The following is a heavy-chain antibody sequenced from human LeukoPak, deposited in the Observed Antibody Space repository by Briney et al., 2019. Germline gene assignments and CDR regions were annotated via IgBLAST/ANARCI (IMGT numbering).Heavy chain of an antibody. D-gene: IGHD1-26*01. CDR2: IKQDGSEK. Sequence: GGSLRLSCAASGFTFSSYWMSWVRQAPGKGLEWVANIKQDGSEKYYVDSVKGRFTISRDDAKNSLYLKMNSLRAEDTAVYYCARDLNGGATDYWGQGTLVTVSS. J-gene: IGHJ4*02. V-gene: IGHV3-7*01. CDR3: ARDLNGGATDY. CDR1: GFTFSSYW.